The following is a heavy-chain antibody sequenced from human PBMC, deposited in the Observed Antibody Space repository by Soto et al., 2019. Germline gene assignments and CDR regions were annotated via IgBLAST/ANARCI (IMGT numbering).Heavy chain of an antibody. D-gene: IGHD6-6*01. J-gene: IGHJ4*02. V-gene: IGHV3-30*04. CDR1: GFTFSSYA. CDR2: ISYDGSNT. CDR3: SSVSSSTYFDY. Sequence: GGSLRLSCAASGFTFSSYAMHWVRQAPGKGLEWVAVISYDGSNTYYADSVKGRFTISRDNSKNTLYLQMNSLRAEDTSVYDCSSVSSSTYFDYWGQGTLVTVSS.